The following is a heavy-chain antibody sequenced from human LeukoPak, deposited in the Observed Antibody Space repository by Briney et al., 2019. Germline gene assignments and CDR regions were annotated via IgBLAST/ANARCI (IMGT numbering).Heavy chain of an antibody. CDR1: GGSISSYY. Sequence: PSETLSLTCTVSGGSISSYYWSWIRQPAGKGLEWIGRIYTSGSTNYNPSLKSRVTMSVDTSKNQFSLKLSSVTAADTAVYYCASLEYSSSRSWFESWGQETLVTVSS. J-gene: IGHJ5*01. V-gene: IGHV4-4*07. D-gene: IGHD6-6*01. CDR2: IYTSGST. CDR3: ASLEYSSSRSWFES.